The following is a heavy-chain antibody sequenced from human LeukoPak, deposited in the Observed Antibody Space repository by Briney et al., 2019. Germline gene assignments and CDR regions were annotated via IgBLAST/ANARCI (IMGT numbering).Heavy chain of an antibody. Sequence: SETLSLTCTASGGSISSYYWSWIRQPAGKGLEWIGRIYSTGSTNYNPSPKSRVTMSVDTSKNRSSLRLRSVTAADTAVYYCARQIASAGTAGFDFWGQGALVTVSS. V-gene: IGHV4-4*07. D-gene: IGHD6-13*01. CDR3: ARQIASAGTAGFDF. J-gene: IGHJ4*02. CDR2: IYSTGST. CDR1: GGSISSYY.